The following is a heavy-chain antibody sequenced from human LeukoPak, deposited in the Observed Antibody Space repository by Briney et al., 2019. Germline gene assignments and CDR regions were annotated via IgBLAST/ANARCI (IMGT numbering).Heavy chain of an antibody. Sequence: AGGSLRLSCAASGFTFSSYAMSWVRQAPGKGLEWVSAISGSGGSTYYADSVKGRFTISRDNSKNTLYLQMNNLRVEDTALYYCAKEGTVSTSFDYWGQGTLVTVSS. CDR2: ISGSGGST. CDR1: GFTFSSYA. J-gene: IGHJ4*02. V-gene: IGHV3-23*01. D-gene: IGHD4-11*01. CDR3: AKEGTVSTSFDY.